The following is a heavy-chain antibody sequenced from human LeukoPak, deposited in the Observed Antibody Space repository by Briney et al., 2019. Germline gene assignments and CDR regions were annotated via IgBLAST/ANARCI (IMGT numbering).Heavy chain of an antibody. CDR3: ARAEAAPLYYFDY. D-gene: IGHD2-15*01. CDR2: IKQDGSEK. CDR1: GFTFSSYW. Sequence: GGSLRLSCAASGFTFSSYWMSWVRQAPVKGLEWVANIKQDGSEKYYVDAVKGRFTISRDNAKNSLYLQMNSLRAEDTAVYYCARAEAAPLYYFDYWGQGTLVTVSS. J-gene: IGHJ4*02. V-gene: IGHV3-7*01.